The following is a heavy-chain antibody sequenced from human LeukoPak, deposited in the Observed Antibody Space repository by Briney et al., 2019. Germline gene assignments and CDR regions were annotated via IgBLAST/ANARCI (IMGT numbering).Heavy chain of an antibody. D-gene: IGHD1-26*01. Sequence: GASVKVSCKASGYTFTGYYMHWVRQAPGQGVEWVGWINPNSGGTIYAQKFQGRVTMTRDTSISTAYMEMSRLRSDDTAVYYCAREWVSGYYYGMDVWGQGTTVTVSS. CDR3: AREWVSGYYYGMDV. CDR2: INPNSGGT. J-gene: IGHJ6*02. CDR1: GYTFTGYY. V-gene: IGHV1-2*02.